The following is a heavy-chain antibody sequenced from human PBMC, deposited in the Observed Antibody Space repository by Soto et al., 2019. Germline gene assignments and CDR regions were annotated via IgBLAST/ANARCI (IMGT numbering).Heavy chain of an antibody. J-gene: IGHJ5*02. CDR1: GFSLSTSGVG. CDR2: IYWDDDK. V-gene: IGHV2-5*02. D-gene: IGHD3-22*01. CDR3: AHSTDYYDSSGYYSGWFDP. Sequence: QITLKESGPTLVKPTQTLTLTCTFSGFSLSTSGVGVGWIRQPPGKALEWLALIYWDDDKRYSPSLKSRLTITKDTSKNQVVLTMTNMDPVDTATYYCAHSTDYYDSSGYYSGWFDPWGQGTLVTVSS.